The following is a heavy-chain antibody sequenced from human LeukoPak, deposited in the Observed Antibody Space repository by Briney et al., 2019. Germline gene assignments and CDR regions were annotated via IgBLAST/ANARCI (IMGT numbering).Heavy chain of an antibody. CDR2: ISSSGSTI. V-gene: IGHV3-48*03. CDR3: ARDLGGYYDSSGYYYGSEYFQH. J-gene: IGHJ1*01. CDR1: GFTFSSYG. D-gene: IGHD3-22*01. Sequence: GGSLRLSCAASGFTFSSYGMNWVRQAPGKGLEWVSYISSSGSTIYYADSVKGRITISRDNAKNSLYLQMNSLRAEDTAVYYCARDLGGYYDSSGYYYGSEYFQHWGQGTLVTVSS.